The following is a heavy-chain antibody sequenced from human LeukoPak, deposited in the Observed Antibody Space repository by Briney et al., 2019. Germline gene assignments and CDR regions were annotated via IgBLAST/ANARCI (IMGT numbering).Heavy chain of an antibody. D-gene: IGHD3-10*01. J-gene: IGHJ1*01. CDR3: ATYAGSSSKYFQN. CDR2: IYPGDSDT. CDR1: GYSFPSNW. Sequence: GESLKISFKGSGYSFPSNWCGWAGQMPGKGREWSGIIYPGDSDTSYSPPFQGQVTISADKSISTAYLHWSSLKASDTAIYYCATYAGSSSKYFQNWGQGTLVTVSS. V-gene: IGHV5-51*01.